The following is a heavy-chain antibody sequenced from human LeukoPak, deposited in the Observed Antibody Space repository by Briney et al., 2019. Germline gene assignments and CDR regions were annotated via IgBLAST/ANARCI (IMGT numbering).Heavy chain of an antibody. V-gene: IGHV5-10-1*01. CDR3: ASDGVVVSATPYFQQ. CDR2: IDPSDSYT. J-gene: IGHJ1*01. Sequence: KRGESLKISCKGSGYSFTSHWISWVRQMPGKGLEWMGRIDPSDSYTNYSPSFQGHVTISADKSISTAYLQWSSLKASDTAMYYCASDGVVVSATPYFQQWGQGTLVTVSS. CDR1: GYSFTSHW. D-gene: IGHD2-15*01.